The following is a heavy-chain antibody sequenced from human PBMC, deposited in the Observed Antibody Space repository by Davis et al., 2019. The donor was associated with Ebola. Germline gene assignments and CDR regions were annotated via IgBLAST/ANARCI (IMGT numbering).Heavy chain of an antibody. CDR1: GGSISSYY. CDR3: AKVRSSGWFYSYGLDV. J-gene: IGHJ6*04. Sequence: MPSETLSLTCTVSGGSISSYYWSWIRQPPGKGLEWIGYVYYSGTTNYNPSLKSRVTTSVDTSKNQFSLKLSSVTAADTAVYYCAKVRSSGWFYSYGLDVWGKGTTVTVSS. CDR2: VYYSGTT. V-gene: IGHV4-59*01. D-gene: IGHD6-19*01.